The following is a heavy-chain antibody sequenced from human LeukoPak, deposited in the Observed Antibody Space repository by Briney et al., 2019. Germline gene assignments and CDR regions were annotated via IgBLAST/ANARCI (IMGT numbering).Heavy chain of an antibody. CDR3: ARAYGSNSNDY. CDR2: VYGGNTS. Sequence: QTGGSLRLSCAASGFTVSTNYMSWVRQAPGKGLEWVSVVYGGNTSYYADSVKGRFTISRDTSKNTVHLQMNSLRTEDTAVYYCARAYGSNSNDYWGQGTLVTVSS. CDR1: GFTVSTNY. D-gene: IGHD6-13*01. J-gene: IGHJ4*02. V-gene: IGHV3-66*02.